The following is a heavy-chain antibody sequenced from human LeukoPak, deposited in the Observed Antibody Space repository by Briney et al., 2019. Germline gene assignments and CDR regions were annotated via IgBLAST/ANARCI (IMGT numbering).Heavy chain of an antibody. CDR1: GYTFTGYY. CDR3: ARARRYCSSTSCYWYFDY. J-gene: IGHJ4*02. Sequence: ASVKVSCKASGYTFTGYYMHWVRQAPGQGLEWMGWINPNSGGTSYAQKFQGRVTMTRDTSISTAYMELSRLRSDDTAVYYCARARRYCSSTSCYWYFDYWGQGTLVTVSS. V-gene: IGHV1-2*02. D-gene: IGHD2-2*01. CDR2: INPNSGGT.